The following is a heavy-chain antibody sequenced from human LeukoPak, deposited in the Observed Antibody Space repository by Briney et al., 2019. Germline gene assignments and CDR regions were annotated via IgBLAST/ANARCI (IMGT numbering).Heavy chain of an antibody. CDR2: IYYSGST. CDR3: ARGSQSLGYCSGGSCRAKIFDY. J-gene: IGHJ4*02. D-gene: IGHD2-15*01. Sequence: SETLSLTCTVSGGSISSYYWSWIRQPPGKGLEWIGYIYYSGSTNYNPSLTSRVTISVDTSKNQFSLKLSSVTAADTAVYYCARGSQSLGYCSGGSCRAKIFDYWGQGTLVTVSS. CDR1: GGSISSYY. V-gene: IGHV4-59*12.